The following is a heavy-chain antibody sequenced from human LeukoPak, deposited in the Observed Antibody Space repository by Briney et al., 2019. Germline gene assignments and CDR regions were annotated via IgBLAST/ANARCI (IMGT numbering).Heavy chain of an antibody. D-gene: IGHD5-12*01. Sequence: ASVKVSCEASGYTFTSYDINWVRQATGQGLEWMGWMNPNSGNTGYAQKFQGRVTMTRNTSISTAYMELSSLRSEDTAVYYCARAGSAEANYYYYMDVWGEGTTVTISS. V-gene: IGHV1-8*01. CDR1: GYTFTSYD. J-gene: IGHJ6*03. CDR2: MNPNSGNT. CDR3: ARAGSAEANYYYYMDV.